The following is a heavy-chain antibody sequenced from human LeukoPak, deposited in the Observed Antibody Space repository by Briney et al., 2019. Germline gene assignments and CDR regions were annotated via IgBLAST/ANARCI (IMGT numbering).Heavy chain of an antibody. CDR3: ARHLTPRDFSVVVPAAMSYFDY. CDR2: INHSGST. D-gene: IGHD2-2*01. J-gene: IGHJ4*02. Sequence: SETPSLTCAVYGGSFSGYYWSWIRQPPGKGLEWIGEINHSGSTNYNPSLKSRVTISVDTSKNQFSLKLSSVTAADTAVYYCARHLTPRDFSVVVPAAMSYFDYWGQGTLVTVSS. V-gene: IGHV4-34*01. CDR1: GGSFSGYY.